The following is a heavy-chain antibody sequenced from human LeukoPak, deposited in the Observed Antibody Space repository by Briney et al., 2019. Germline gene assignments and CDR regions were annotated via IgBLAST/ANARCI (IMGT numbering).Heavy chain of an antibody. CDR3: ARVDTAMGSMDY. CDR2: IWNDGSNE. V-gene: IGHV3-33*01. Sequence: GGSLRLSYAASGFIFRSYAMHWVRQAPDKGLEGVAIIWNDGSNENYADSVKGRFTISRDNSKNTLYLQMNTLRAEDTAVYYCARVDTAMGSMDYWGQGTLVTVSS. D-gene: IGHD5-18*01. CDR1: GFIFRSYA. J-gene: IGHJ4*02.